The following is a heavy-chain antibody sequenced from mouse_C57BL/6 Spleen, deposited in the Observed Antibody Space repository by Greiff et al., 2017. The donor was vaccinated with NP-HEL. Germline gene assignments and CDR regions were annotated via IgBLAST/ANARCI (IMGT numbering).Heavy chain of an antibody. D-gene: IGHD1-1*01. CDR3: AREGDGSSPWFAY. V-gene: IGHV1-52*01. CDR1: GYTFTSYW. CDR2: IAPSDSET. Sequence: QVHVKQPGAELVRPGSSVKLSCKASGYTFTSYWMHWVKQRPIQGLEWIGNIAPSDSETHYNQKFKDKATLTVDKSSSTAYMQLSSLTSEDSAVYYCAREGDGSSPWFAYWGQGTLVTVSA. J-gene: IGHJ3*01.